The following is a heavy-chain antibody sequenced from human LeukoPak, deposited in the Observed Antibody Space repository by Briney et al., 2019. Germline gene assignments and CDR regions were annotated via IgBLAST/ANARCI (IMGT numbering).Heavy chain of an antibody. V-gene: IGHV1-69*05. Sequence: GASVKVSCKASGGTFSSYAISWVRQAPGQGLEWTGGIIPIFGTANYAQKFQGRVTITTDESTSTAYMELSSLRSEDTAVYYCARDYDYVWGSYRYNPLGYWGQGTLVTVSS. CDR1: GGTFSSYA. CDR2: IIPIFGTA. D-gene: IGHD3-16*02. CDR3: ARDYDYVWGSYRYNPLGY. J-gene: IGHJ4*02.